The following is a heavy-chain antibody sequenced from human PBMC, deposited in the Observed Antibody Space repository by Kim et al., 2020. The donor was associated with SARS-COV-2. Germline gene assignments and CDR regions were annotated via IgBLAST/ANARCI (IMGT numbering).Heavy chain of an antibody. Sequence: FKGRVTITADESTSTAYMELSSLRSEDTAVYYCARGAYCGGDCYRNAFDIWGQGTMVTVSS. J-gene: IGHJ3*02. D-gene: IGHD2-21*02. CDR3: ARGAYCGGDCYRNAFDI. V-gene: IGHV1-69*01.